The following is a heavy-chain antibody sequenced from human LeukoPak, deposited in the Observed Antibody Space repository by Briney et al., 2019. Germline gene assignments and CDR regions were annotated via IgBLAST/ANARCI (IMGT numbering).Heavy chain of an antibody. V-gene: IGHV7-4-1*02. D-gene: IGHD3-16*02. J-gene: IGHJ4*02. Sequence: ASVKVSCKGSGYTFTNYAMNWVRQAPGQGLEWMGWIHPSTGNPTYAQGFTGRFVFSLDTSVSTTYLQISSLKAEDTAVYYCARAYQRLGDLSLPDYWGQGTLVTVSS. CDR3: ARAYQRLGDLSLPDY. CDR2: IHPSTGNP. CDR1: GYTFTNYA.